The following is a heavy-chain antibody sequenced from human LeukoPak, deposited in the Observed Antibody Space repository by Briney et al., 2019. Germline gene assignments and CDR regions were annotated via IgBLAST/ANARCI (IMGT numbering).Heavy chain of an antibody. CDR3: ARTPNYYYYYGMDV. CDR1: GGSFSGYY. J-gene: IGHJ6*02. CDR2: INHSGST. Sequence: SETLSLTCAVYGGSFSGYYWSWIRQPPGKGLEWIGEINHSGSTNYNPSLKSRVTISVDTSRNQFSLKLSSVTAADTAVYYCARTPNYYYYYGMDVWGQGTTVTVSS. D-gene: IGHD2-15*01. V-gene: IGHV4-34*01.